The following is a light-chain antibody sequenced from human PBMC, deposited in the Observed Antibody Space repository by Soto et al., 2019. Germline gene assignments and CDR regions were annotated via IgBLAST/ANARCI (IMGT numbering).Light chain of an antibody. CDR2: DAS. CDR3: QQRSNWIFT. V-gene: IGKV3-11*01. CDR1: QSVSSY. Sequence: EIVLTQSPATLSLSPGERATLSCRASQSVSSYLAWYQQKPGQAPRLLISDASKRATGVPARFSGSGFGTDFTLPISSLEPEDFAVYYCQQRSNWIFTFGPGTKVDIK. J-gene: IGKJ3*01.